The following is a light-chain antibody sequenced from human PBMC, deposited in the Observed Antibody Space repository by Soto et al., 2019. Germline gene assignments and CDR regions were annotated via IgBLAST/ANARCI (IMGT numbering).Light chain of an antibody. CDR3: QQVNSYPLT. CDR1: QTISGW. CDR2: AAS. Sequence: DIQMTQSPSIQSASVGDRVTITCRASQTISGWLAWYQQKPGKAPNLLIYAASTLHSGVPSRFSGSGSGTDFTLTISSLQPEDFATYYCQQVNSYPLTFGGGTKVDIK. V-gene: IGKV1-9*01. J-gene: IGKJ4*01.